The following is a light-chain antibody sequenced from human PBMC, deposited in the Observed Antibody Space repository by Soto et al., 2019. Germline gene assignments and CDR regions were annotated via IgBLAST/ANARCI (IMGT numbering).Light chain of an antibody. CDR2: EDS. CDR1: SSDAGNYNF. J-gene: IGLJ3*02. V-gene: IGLV2-23*01. Sequence: QSVLTQPASVSGSPGQSITISCTGTSSDAGNYNFVSWYQQHPGKAPKVIIYEDSTRPSGVSNRISGSKSGNTASLTISGLQAEDEADYYCCSYAGSSTSWVFGGGTKLHRP. CDR3: CSYAGSSTSWV.